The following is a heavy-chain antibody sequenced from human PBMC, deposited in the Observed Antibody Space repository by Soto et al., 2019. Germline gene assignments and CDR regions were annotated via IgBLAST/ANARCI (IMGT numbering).Heavy chain of an antibody. V-gene: IGHV3-11*05. J-gene: IGHJ4*02. CDR3: ARDRVDCSGGSCYSHDFDY. D-gene: IGHD2-15*01. CDR1: GFTFSDYY. CDR2: ISSSSSYT. Sequence: QVQLVESGGGLVKPGGSLRLSCAASGFTFSDYYMSWIRQAPGKGLEWVSYISSSSSYTNYADSVKGRFTISRDNAKNSRYLQMNSLRAEDTAVYYCARDRVDCSGGSCYSHDFDYWGQGTLVTVSS.